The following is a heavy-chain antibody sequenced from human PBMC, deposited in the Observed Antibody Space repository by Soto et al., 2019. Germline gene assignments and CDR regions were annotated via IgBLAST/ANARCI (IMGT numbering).Heavy chain of an antibody. D-gene: IGHD4-4*01. CDR1: GYTFTSYA. CDR3: ASLRTTYYFDL. Sequence: QVQLVQSGAAVKKPGASVKVSCKASGYTFTSYAMHWVRQAPGQRREWMGWINAGNGNTKYSQKFQGRVTITRDTSARTAYMELSCRRTEVTAVYYCASLRTTYYFDLWGRGTLVTVSS. V-gene: IGHV1-3*01. J-gene: IGHJ2*01. CDR2: INAGNGNT.